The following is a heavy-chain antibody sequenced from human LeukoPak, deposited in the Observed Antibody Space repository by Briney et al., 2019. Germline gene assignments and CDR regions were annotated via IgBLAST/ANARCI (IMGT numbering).Heavy chain of an antibody. CDR2: ISGSGATT. Sequence: GGSLRLSCAASGFTFSNYAMTWVRQAPGKGLEWVSAISGSGATTYFADSVKGRFTISRDNSKNTLYLQMNSLRAEDTAVYYCAKASLDYWGQGTLVTVSS. J-gene: IGHJ4*02. CDR1: GFTFSNYA. V-gene: IGHV3-23*01. CDR3: AKASLDY.